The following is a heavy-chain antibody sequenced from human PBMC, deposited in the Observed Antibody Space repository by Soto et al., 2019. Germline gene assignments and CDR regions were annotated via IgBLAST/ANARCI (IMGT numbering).Heavy chain of an antibody. Sequence: QVQLVQSGAEVRKPGASVKVSCKASGYIFTNHYIHWVRQATGQGLEWMGIINPTGGGTSYAQKFQGRVTMTRDTSTSTVYMELSSPRSEDTAVYYCARESTLAYWGQGTLVTVSS. CDR3: ARESTLAY. CDR2: INPTGGGT. J-gene: IGHJ4*02. CDR1: GYIFTNHY. V-gene: IGHV1-46*01.